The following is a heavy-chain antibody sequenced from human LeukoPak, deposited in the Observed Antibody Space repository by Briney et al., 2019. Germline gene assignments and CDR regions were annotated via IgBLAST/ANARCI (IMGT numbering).Heavy chain of an antibody. CDR2: IITYNGNT. D-gene: IGHD5-24*01. J-gene: IGHJ4*02. CDR1: GYTFNSYD. V-gene: IGHV1-18*01. Sequence: ASVKVSCKASGYTFNSYDISWVRQAPGQGLEWMAWIITYNGNTNYALKVQGRATMTTDTSTSTAYMELRSLRSDDTAVYYCARGWIEMPTVYFDYWGQGTLVSVPS. CDR3: ARGWIEMPTVYFDY.